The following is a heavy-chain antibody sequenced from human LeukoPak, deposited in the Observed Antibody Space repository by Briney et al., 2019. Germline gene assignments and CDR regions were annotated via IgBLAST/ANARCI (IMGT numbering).Heavy chain of an antibody. CDR3: GRSSY. J-gene: IGHJ4*02. CDR1: GFTFSSSW. CDR2: IKHDGSEK. Sequence: GGSLRLSCAASGFTFSSSWMNWVRQAPGKGLEWVANIKHDGSEKYYVDFVKGRFTISRDNVKNSLYLQMNSLRAEDTAVYYCGRSSYWGQGTLVTVSS. V-gene: IGHV3-7*01.